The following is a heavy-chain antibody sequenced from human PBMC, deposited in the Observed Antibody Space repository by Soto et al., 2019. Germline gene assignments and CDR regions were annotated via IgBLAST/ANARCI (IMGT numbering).Heavy chain of an antibody. CDR3: ARDSVDWNYPFGSYGMDV. CDR2: IGTAGDT. J-gene: IGHJ6*02. Sequence: GGSLRLSCAASGFTFSSYDMHWVRQATGKGLEWVSAIGTAGDTYYPGSVKGRFTISRENAKNSLYLQMNSLRAEDTAVYYCARDSVDWNYPFGSYGMDVWGQGTTVTVSS. V-gene: IGHV3-13*01. CDR1: GFTFSSYD. D-gene: IGHD1-7*01.